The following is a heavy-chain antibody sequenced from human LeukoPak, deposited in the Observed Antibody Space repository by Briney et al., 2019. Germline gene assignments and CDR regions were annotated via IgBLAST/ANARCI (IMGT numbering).Heavy chain of an antibody. V-gene: IGHV1-2*04. CDR1: GYTFTGYY. J-gene: IGHJ4*02. D-gene: IGHD5-24*01. CDR3: ARAGTVEMTPLDY. Sequence: ASVKVSCKASGYTFTGYYMHWVRQAPGQGLEWMGWINPDSGGTNYAQKFQGWVTMTRDTSISTAYMELSRLRSDDTAVYYCARAGTVEMTPLDYWGQGTLVTVSS. CDR2: INPDSGGT.